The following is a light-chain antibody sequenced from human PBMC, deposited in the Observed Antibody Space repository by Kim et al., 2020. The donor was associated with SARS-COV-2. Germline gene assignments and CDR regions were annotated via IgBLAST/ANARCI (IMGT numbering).Light chain of an antibody. J-gene: IGLJ3*02. V-gene: IGLV1-47*01. CDR1: TSDIGSNY. Sequence: QSVLTQPPSASGTPGQRVTISCSGSTSDIGSNYVYWYQQVPGTAPKLLIYRSNQRPSGVPDRFSVSKSGTSASLAISGLRSDDEADYYCATWDDSLNGPVFGGGTQLTVL. CDR3: ATWDDSLNGPV. CDR2: RSN.